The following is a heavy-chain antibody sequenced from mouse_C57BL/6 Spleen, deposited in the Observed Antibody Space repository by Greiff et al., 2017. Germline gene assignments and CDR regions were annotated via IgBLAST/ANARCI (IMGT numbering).Heavy chain of an antibody. D-gene: IGHD1-1*01. CDR3: AIITTVAPYGDWYFDV. CDR1: GYAFSSSW. V-gene: IGHV1-82*01. CDR2: IYPGDGDT. Sequence: VKLMESGPELVKPGASVKISCKASGYAFSSSWMNWVKQRPGKGLEWIGRIYPGDGDTNYNGKFKGKATLTADKSSSTAYMQLSSLTSEDSAVYFCAIITTVAPYGDWYFDVWGTGTTVTVSS. J-gene: IGHJ1*03.